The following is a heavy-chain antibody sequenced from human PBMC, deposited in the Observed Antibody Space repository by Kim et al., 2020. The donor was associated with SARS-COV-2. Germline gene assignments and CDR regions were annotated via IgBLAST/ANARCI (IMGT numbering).Heavy chain of an antibody. V-gene: IGHV4-39*01. J-gene: IGHJ4*02. CDR2: MSYGGHT. CDR1: GASVSSSSLY. CDR3: AANWDY. Sequence: SETLSLTCNVSGASVSSSSLYWGWFRQPPGKGLEWIVSMSYGGHTDYNPALRSRLFMSVDTSKNQFFLKLSLMIAAATAVYYCAANWDYWGQGTLVTVPS.